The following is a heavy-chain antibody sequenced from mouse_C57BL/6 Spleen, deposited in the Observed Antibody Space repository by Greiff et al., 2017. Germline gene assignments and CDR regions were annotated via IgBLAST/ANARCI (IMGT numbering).Heavy chain of an antibody. CDR3: VSCKAY. CDR1: GFCFITYA. J-gene: IGHJ3*01. Sequence: EAGGGLVQPKGSLKLSCAASGFCFITYAMNRVRQAPGKGLEGASRIRSNSNHYSSYYADSVKDRFTISRDDSESMLYLQMNNLKTEDRAMYYCVSCKAYWGQGTMVTVSA. V-gene: IGHV10-1*01. CDR2: IRSNSNHYSS.